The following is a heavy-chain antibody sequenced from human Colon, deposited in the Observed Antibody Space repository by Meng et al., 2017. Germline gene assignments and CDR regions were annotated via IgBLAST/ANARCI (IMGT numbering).Heavy chain of an antibody. CDR2: IRSTTRYI. CDR1: GFTLTGYS. V-gene: IGHV3-21*01. CDR3: AGEGAVVTTIGGGYFDY. J-gene: IGHJ4*02. D-gene: IGHD2-21*02. Sequence: EVQLVESGGGLVKPGGSLRLSCAASGFTLTGYSMNLVGQAPGKGLEWILSIRSTTRYIYYADSLKGRFTISRDNANNSLYLQMNSLRAEDTAVYYCAGEGAVVTTIGGGYFDYWGQGILVTVSS.